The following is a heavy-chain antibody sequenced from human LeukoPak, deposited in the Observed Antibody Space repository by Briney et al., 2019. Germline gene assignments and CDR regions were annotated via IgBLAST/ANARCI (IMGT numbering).Heavy chain of an antibody. J-gene: IGHJ4*02. Sequence: GGSLRLSWAASGFTFSSYAMTWVRQAPGKGLEWISFISLSGGSAYYADSVKGRFTISRDNSKNTLYLQMNSLRAEDTAVYYCAKEGIHSGDYWGQGTLVTVSS. CDR1: GFTFSSYA. CDR2: ISLSGGSA. V-gene: IGHV3-23*01. D-gene: IGHD6-25*01. CDR3: AKEGIHSGDY.